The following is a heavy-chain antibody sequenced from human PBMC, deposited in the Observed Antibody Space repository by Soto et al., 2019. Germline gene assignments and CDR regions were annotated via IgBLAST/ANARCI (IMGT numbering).Heavy chain of an antibody. Sequence: QVLLVQSGAELKKPGSSVKVSCRASGGTFTRDSISWMRQAPGQGLEWMGGFVPIFDTPNYAQKFRGRVTISEDKSTTTAYMELRSLTSEDTAVYYCARGGVGPIEGGVLDSWGQGTLVIVSS. CDR1: GGTFTRDS. D-gene: IGHD1-26*01. CDR2: FVPIFDTP. CDR3: ARGGVGPIEGGVLDS. V-gene: IGHV1-69*06. J-gene: IGHJ4*02.